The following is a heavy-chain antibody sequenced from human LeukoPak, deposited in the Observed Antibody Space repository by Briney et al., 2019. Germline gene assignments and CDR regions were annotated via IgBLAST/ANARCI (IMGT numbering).Heavy chain of an antibody. CDR1: GFTFSSYG. Sequence: GGSLRLSCAASGFTFSSYGMRWVRQAPGKGLEWVAVISYDGSNKYYADSVKGRFTISRDNSKNTLYLQMNSLRAEDTAVYYCAKDQQWLVHYFDYWGQGTLVTVSS. CDR3: AKDQQWLVHYFDY. CDR2: ISYDGSNK. V-gene: IGHV3-30*18. J-gene: IGHJ4*02. D-gene: IGHD6-19*01.